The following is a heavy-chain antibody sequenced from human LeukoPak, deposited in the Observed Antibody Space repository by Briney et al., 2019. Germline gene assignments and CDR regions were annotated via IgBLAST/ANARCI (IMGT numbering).Heavy chain of an antibody. CDR1: GGTFSSYA. Sequence: SCKASGGTFSSYAISWVRQAPGKGLEWVSAISGSGGSTYYADSVKGRFTISRDNSKNTLYLQMNSLRAEDTAVYYCAKDLQVGATQFWWYFDLWGRGTLVTVSS. CDR3: AKDLQVGATQFWWYFDL. J-gene: IGHJ2*01. D-gene: IGHD1-26*01. V-gene: IGHV3-23*01. CDR2: ISGSGGST.